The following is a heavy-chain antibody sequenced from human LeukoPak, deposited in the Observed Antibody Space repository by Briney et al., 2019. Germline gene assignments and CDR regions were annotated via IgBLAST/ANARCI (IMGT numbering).Heavy chain of an antibody. CDR1: GFTFSSYA. CDR2: ISYDGSNK. CDR3: ARLAVAANTGVY. Sequence: PGGSLRLSCAASGFTFSSYAMHWVRQAPGKGLEWVAVISYDGSNKYYADSVKGRFTISRDNSKNTLYLQMNSPRAEDTAVYYCARLAVAANTGVYWGQGTLVTVSS. V-gene: IGHV3-30*04. D-gene: IGHD6-19*01. J-gene: IGHJ4*02.